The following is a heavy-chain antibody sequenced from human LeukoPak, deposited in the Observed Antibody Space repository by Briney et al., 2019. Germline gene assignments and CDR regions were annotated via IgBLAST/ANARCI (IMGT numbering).Heavy chain of an antibody. Sequence: GGSLRLSCAASGFTFSSYWMSWVRQAPGKGLEWVANIKQDGSEKYYADSVKGRFTISRDNSKNTLYLQMNSLRAEDTAVYYCARETPVYSSSTLDYWGQGTLVTVSS. J-gene: IGHJ4*02. CDR1: GFTFSSYW. D-gene: IGHD6-6*01. CDR3: ARETPVYSSSTLDY. CDR2: IKQDGSEK. V-gene: IGHV3-7*01.